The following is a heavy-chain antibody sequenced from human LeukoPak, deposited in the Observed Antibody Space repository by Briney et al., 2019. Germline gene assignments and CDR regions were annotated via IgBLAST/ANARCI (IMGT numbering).Heavy chain of an antibody. CDR3: ARPAGSGYSSGWYSDWFDP. D-gene: IGHD6-19*01. Sequence: PSETPSLTCTVSGGSISSSSYYWGWIRQPPGKGLEWIGSIYYSGSTYYNPSLKSRVTISVDTSKNQFSLKLSSVTAADTAVYYCARPAGSGYSSGWYSDWFDPWGQGTLVTVSS. CDR2: IYYSGST. J-gene: IGHJ5*02. CDR1: GGSISSSSYY. V-gene: IGHV4-39*01.